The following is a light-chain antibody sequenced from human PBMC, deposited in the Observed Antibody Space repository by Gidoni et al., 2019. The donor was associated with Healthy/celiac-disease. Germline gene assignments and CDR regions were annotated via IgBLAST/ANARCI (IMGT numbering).Light chain of an antibody. V-gene: IGKV1-39*01. CDR2: AAS. Sequence: DIQMTQSPSSLSASVGDRVTRTCRASQSISSYLNWYQQKPGKAPKLLTYAASSLQSGVPSRFSGSGSGTDFTLTISSLQPEDFATYYCQQSYSTLLFTFGPGTKVDIK. CDR3: QQSYSTLLFT. J-gene: IGKJ3*01. CDR1: QSISSY.